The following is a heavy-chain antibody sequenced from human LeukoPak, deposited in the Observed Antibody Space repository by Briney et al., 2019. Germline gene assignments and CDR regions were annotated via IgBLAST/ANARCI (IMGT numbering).Heavy chain of an antibody. V-gene: IGHV3-33*01. CDR2: IWYDGSNK. J-gene: IGHJ4*02. CDR1: GFTFSSYG. CDR3: ARFSPLSSGWFGFDY. D-gene: IGHD6-19*01. Sequence: GGSLRLSCAASGFTFSSYGMHWVRQAPGKGLEWVAVIWYDGSNKYYADSVKGRFTISRDNSKNTLYLQMNSLRAEDTAVYYCARFSPLSSGWFGFDYWGQGTLVTVSS.